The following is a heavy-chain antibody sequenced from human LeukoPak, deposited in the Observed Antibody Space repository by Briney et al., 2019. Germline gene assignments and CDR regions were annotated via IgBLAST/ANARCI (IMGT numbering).Heavy chain of an antibody. J-gene: IGHJ6*02. V-gene: IGHV1-2*04. CDR3: ARGFSLSSSWEARPSYYYYGMDV. CDR2: INPNSGGT. D-gene: IGHD6-13*01. Sequence: GASVTVSCTASGYTFTGYYMHWVRQAPGQGLEWMGWINPNSGGTNYSQKFQGWVTMTRDTSISTAYMELSRLRSDDTAVYDCARGFSLSSSWEARPSYYYYGMDVWGQGTTVTVSS. CDR1: GYTFTGYY.